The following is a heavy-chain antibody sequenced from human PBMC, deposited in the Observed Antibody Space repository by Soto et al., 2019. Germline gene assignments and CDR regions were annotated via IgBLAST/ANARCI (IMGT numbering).Heavy chain of an antibody. CDR1: GGSVSGDSYY. CDR2: VFFSGST. Sequence: PSETLSLTCSVSGGSVSGDSYYWSWIRQPPGQGLEWIGYVFFSGSTNYNPSLKSRVTISVDTSKNQFSLRLISVTAADTAVYYCAXASTYFFDSSGYYSSDYWGQGTMVTVSS. CDR3: AXASTYFFDSSGYYSSDY. V-gene: IGHV4-61*01. J-gene: IGHJ4*02. D-gene: IGHD3-22*01.